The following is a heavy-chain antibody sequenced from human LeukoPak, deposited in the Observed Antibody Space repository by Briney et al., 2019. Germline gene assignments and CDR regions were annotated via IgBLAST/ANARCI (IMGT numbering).Heavy chain of an antibody. V-gene: IGHV1-24*01. J-gene: IGHJ3*02. CDR2: FDPEDGET. D-gene: IGHD3-3*01. CDR1: GYTLTELS. CDR3: ATGFESIFGVARDAFDI. Sequence: ASVKVSCKVSGYTLTELSMHWVRQAPGKGLEWMGGFDPEDGETIYAQKFQGRVTMTEDTSTDTAYMELSSLRSEDTAVYYCATGFESIFGVARDAFDIWGQGTMVTVSS.